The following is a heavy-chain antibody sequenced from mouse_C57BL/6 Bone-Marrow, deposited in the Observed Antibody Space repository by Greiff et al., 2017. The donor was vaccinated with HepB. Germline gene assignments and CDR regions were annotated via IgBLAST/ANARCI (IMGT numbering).Heavy chain of an antibody. D-gene: IGHD2-1*01. CDR1: GFNIKDYY. CDR2: IDPEDGDT. J-gene: IGHJ4*01. Sequence: EVQLQQSGAELVRPGASVKLSCSASGFNIKDYYMHWVKQRPEQGLEWIGRIDPEDGDTEYAPKFQGKATMTADTSSNTAYLQLSSPTSEDTAVYYCTTYGNYEDAMDYWSQGTSVTVSS. V-gene: IGHV14-1*01. CDR3: TTYGNYEDAMDY.